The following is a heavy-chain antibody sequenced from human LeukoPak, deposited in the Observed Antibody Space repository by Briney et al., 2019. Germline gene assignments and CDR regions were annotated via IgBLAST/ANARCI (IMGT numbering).Heavy chain of an antibody. D-gene: IGHD3-10*01. V-gene: IGHV4-59*08. CDR2: IYYSGST. Sequence: SETLSLTCTVSGGSISSYYWSWIRQPPGKGLEWIGYIYYSGSTSYNPSLKSRVTISVDTSKNQFSLKLSSVTAADTAVYYCARHEWIRRGVRGDLGYWGQGTLVTVSS. CDR3: ARHEWIRRGVRGDLGY. J-gene: IGHJ4*02. CDR1: GGSISSYY.